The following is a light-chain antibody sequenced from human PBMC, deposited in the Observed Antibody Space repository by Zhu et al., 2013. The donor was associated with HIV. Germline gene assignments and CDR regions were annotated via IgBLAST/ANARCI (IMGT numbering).Light chain of an antibody. CDR2: GNT. CDR1: NSNIGAGYD. J-gene: IGLJ2*01. CDR3: AAWDDDLPSVL. V-gene: IGLV1-40*01. Sequence: QSVLTQPPSVSGVPGQRITIACTGNNSNIGAGYDVHWYQLLPGSAPKVLIYGNTNRPSGVPDRFSGSKSGTSASLAISGLRSEDEATYYCAAWDDDLPSVLFGGGTKLTVL.